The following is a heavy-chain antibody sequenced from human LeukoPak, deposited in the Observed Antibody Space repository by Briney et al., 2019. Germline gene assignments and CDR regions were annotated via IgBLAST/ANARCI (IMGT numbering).Heavy chain of an antibody. D-gene: IGHD3-10*01. CDR1: GFTFSSYA. J-gene: IGHJ4*02. CDR2: ISGSGGST. Sequence: PGGSLRLSCAASGFTFSSYAMSWVRQAPGKGLEWVSAISGSGGSTYYADSVKGRFTISRDNSKNTLYLQMNSLRAEDTAVYYCASPNQWFGELTPLDYWGQGTLATVSS. CDR3: ASPNQWFGELTPLDY. V-gene: IGHV3-23*01.